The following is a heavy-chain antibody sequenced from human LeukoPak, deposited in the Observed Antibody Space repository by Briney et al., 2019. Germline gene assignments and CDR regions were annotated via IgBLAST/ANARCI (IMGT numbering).Heavy chain of an antibody. J-gene: IGHJ4*02. V-gene: IGHV3-74*01. Sequence: PGGSPRLSCAASGFTFSSYWMHWVRQAPGKGLVWVSHIDSDGSSTTYGDPAKGRFTISRDNAKNTLYLQMNSLRVEDTAVYYCARGTTAEAGIDYWGQGTLVTVSS. D-gene: IGHD6-13*01. CDR3: ARGTTAEAGIDY. CDR2: IDSDGSST. CDR1: GFTFSSYW.